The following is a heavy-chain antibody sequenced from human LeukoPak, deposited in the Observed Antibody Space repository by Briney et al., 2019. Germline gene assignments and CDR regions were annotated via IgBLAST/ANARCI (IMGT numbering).Heavy chain of an antibody. D-gene: IGHD6-13*01. CDR1: GFTFSSYS. J-gene: IGHJ6*02. CDR2: ISSSSSTI. V-gene: IGHV3-48*01. CDR3: ARVTYNSSWYGNNYYYYYGMDV. Sequence: PGGSLRLSCAASGFTFSSYSMNWVRQAPGKGLEWVSYISSSSSTIYYADSVKGRFTISRDNAKNSLYLQMNSLRAEDTAVYYCARVTYNSSWYGNNYYYYYGMDVWGQGTTVTVSS.